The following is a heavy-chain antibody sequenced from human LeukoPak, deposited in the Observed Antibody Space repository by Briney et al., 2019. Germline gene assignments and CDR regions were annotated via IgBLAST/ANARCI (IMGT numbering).Heavy chain of an antibody. CDR3: ARGSAMLAHFDY. CDR1: GFAFSSYT. CDR2: INRSGST. D-gene: IGHD5-18*01. V-gene: IGHV4-34*01. J-gene: IGHJ4*02. Sequence: GSLRLSCAASGFAFSSYTMNWVRQAPGKGLEWIGEINRSGSTNYKPSLKCRVTISVDTSKNHLSLNVSSVTAADTAVYYCARGSAMLAHFDYWGQGTLVTVSS.